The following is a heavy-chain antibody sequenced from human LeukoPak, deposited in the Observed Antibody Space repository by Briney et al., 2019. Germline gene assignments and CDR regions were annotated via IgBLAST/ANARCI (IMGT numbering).Heavy chain of an antibody. CDR3: ARLPYHCSSSSCNPTGPDY. CDR1: GYSISSGYY. V-gene: IGHV4-38-2*01. CDR2: IYHSGST. J-gene: IGHJ4*02. Sequence: NSSETLSLTCAVSGYSISSGYYWGWIRQPPGQGLEWIGNIYHSGSTYYNPSLKSRVTISVDTSKNQFSLKLSSVTAADTAAYYCARLPYHCSSSSCNPTGPDYWGQGTLVTVSS. D-gene: IGHD2-2*01.